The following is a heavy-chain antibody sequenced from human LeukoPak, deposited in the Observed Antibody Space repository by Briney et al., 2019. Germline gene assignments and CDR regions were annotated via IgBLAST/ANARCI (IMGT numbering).Heavy chain of an antibody. Sequence: GASVKVSCKASGGPFSSYALSWVRQAPGQGLEWMGGFIPILRTPKDAQKFQGRVTITTDESTDTAYMELSGLTSEDTAVYYCATPSRGHAFDIWGQGTMVTVS. CDR2: FIPILRTP. J-gene: IGHJ3*02. CDR1: GGPFSSYA. CDR3: ATPSRGHAFDI. D-gene: IGHD3-10*01. V-gene: IGHV1-69*05.